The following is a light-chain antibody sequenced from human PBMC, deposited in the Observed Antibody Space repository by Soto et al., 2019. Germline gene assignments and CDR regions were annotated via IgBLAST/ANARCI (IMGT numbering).Light chain of an antibody. Sequence: QSVLTQPRSVSGSPGQSVTISCTGTSSDVGGYNLVSWYQQYPDKAPKVMIYDVSKRPSGVPDRVSGSKSGYTASLTISGLQAEDEADYYCCSYAGSATWVFGVGTKVTVL. CDR1: SSDVGGYNL. J-gene: IGLJ3*02. V-gene: IGLV2-11*01. CDR3: CSYAGSATWV. CDR2: DVS.